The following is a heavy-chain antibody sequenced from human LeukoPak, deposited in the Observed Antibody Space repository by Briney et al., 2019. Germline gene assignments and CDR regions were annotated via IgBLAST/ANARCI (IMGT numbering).Heavy chain of an antibody. CDR2: IFPGAGT. Sequence: GGSLRLSCAASGFIVSNNYMSWVRQAPGKGLEWVSVIFPGAGTYYAGSVKGRFTISGDNSKNTLYLQMNSLRAEDTAVYYCARVPPYYYDSSGHYQKGFDYWGQGTLVTVSS. CDR3: ARVPPYYYDSSGHYQKGFDY. V-gene: IGHV3-66*01. CDR1: GFIVSNNY. J-gene: IGHJ4*02. D-gene: IGHD3-22*01.